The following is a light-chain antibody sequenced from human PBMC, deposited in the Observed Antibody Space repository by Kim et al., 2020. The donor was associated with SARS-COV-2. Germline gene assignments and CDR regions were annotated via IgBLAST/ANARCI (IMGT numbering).Light chain of an antibody. CDR2: DVS. CDR1: SRDVGGYNY. CDR3: SSYTSSSTLV. V-gene: IGLV2-14*04. Sequence: QAITISCTGTSRDVGGYNYVSWDQQHPGKAPKLMIYDVSKRPSGVSNRFSGSKSGHTASLTISGLQAEDGAGYYCSSYTSSSTLVFGGGTQLTVL. J-gene: IGLJ3*02.